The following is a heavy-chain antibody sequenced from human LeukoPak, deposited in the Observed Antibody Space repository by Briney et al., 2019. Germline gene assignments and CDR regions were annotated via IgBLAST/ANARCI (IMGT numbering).Heavy chain of an antibody. V-gene: IGHV4-59*08. CDR2: IYYSGST. D-gene: IGHD4-23*01. Sequence: SETLSLTCTVSGGSIGSYYWSWIRQPPGKGLEWIGYIYYSGSTNYNPSLKSRVTISVDTSKNQFSLKLSSVTAADTAVYYCARQYGGNARDWFDPWGQGTLVTVSS. CDR3: ARQYGGNARDWFDP. J-gene: IGHJ5*02. CDR1: GGSIGSYY.